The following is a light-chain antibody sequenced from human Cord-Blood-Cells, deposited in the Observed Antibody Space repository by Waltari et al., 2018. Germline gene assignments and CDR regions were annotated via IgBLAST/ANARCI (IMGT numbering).Light chain of an antibody. Sequence: QSALTQPASVSGSPGQSITISCTGTSSDVGGYNYVSWYQQHPGKAPKLMIYDVSNRPSWVSNRFSGYKSGNTASLTSSGLHAEDEADYYCSSYTSSSTVVFGGGTKLTVL. V-gene: IGLV2-14*01. CDR1: SSDVGGYNY. CDR2: DVS. J-gene: IGLJ2*01. CDR3: SSYTSSSTVV.